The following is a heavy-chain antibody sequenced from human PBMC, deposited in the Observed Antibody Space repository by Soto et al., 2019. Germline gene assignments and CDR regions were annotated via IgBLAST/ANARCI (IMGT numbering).Heavy chain of an antibody. CDR1: GGSFSGYY. CDR3: VRKGSGWYRI. Sequence: QVQLEQWGAGLLKPSETLSLTCAVYGGSFSGYYWSWIRQTPGKGLEWIGEINHSGSTNYNPSLKXXVXIXXDTSKNQFSLKLSSVTAADTAVYYCVRKGSGWYRIWGQGTMVTVSS. V-gene: IGHV4-34*02. J-gene: IGHJ3*02. CDR2: INHSGST. D-gene: IGHD6-19*01.